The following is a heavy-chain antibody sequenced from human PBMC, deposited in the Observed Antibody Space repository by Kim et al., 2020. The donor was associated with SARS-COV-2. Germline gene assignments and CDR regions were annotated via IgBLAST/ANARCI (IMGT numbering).Heavy chain of an antibody. V-gene: IGHV3-11*06. Sequence: VTARYTISRDNANNSLYLQMTSLRADDTAVYYCARSRYYGSGSYYTDYFDYWGQGTLVTVSS. D-gene: IGHD3-10*01. J-gene: IGHJ4*02. CDR3: ARSRYYGSGSYYTDYFDY.